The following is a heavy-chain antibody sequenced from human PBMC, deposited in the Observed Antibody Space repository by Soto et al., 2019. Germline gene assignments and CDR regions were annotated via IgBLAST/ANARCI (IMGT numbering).Heavy chain of an antibody. CDR2: IIPIFGTA. Sequence: QVQLEQSGAEVKKPGSSVKVSCKASGGTFSSYAISWVRQAPGQGLEWMGGIIPIFGTANYAQKFQGRVTITADESTSTAYMELSSLRSEDTAVYYCARTTYYDILTGYGAFDIWGQGTMVTVSS. J-gene: IGHJ3*02. V-gene: IGHV1-69*01. CDR1: GGTFSSYA. D-gene: IGHD3-9*01. CDR3: ARTTYYDILTGYGAFDI.